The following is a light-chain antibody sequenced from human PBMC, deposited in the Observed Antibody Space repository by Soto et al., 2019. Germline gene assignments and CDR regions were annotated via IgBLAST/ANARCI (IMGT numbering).Light chain of an antibody. Sequence: EIVLTQSPGTLSLSPGERATLSCRASQSVSSSYLAWYQQKPGQAPRLLIYGASSRATGIPDRFSGSGSGTDFTLTISRLEPEYFSVYYCQQYGSSPLTFGGGQKVEIQ. J-gene: IGKJ4*01. V-gene: IGKV3-20*01. CDR1: QSVSSSY. CDR3: QQYGSSPLT. CDR2: GAS.